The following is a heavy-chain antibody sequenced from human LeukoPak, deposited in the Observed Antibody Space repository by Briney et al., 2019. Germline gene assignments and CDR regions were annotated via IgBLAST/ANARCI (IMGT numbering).Heavy chain of an antibody. CDR1: GGSFSGYY. CDR2: INHSGST. D-gene: IGHD1-26*01. J-gene: IGHJ4*02. CDR3: ARGIVGAPGY. Sequence: SETLSLTCAVYGGSFSGYYWSWIRQPPGKGLEWIGEINHSGSTNYNPSLKSRVTISVDTSKNQFSLKLSSVTAADTAVYYCARGIVGAPGYWGQGTLVTVSS. V-gene: IGHV4-34*01.